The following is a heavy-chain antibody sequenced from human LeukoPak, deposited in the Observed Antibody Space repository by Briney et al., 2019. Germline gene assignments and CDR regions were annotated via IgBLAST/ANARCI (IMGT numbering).Heavy chain of an antibody. CDR3: AREGYYGWGSPPSLYFDY. V-gene: IGHV3-30-3*01. J-gene: IGHJ4*02. Sequence: GGSLRLSCAASGFTFRNYVIHWVRQAPGKGLEWVAVTSSDLNVKLYADSVKGRFTISRDNSRSTLYLQMNSLRPEDTAIYYCAREGYYGWGSPPSLYFDYWGQETLVTVSS. D-gene: IGHD3-10*01. CDR2: TSSDLNVK. CDR1: GFTFRNYV.